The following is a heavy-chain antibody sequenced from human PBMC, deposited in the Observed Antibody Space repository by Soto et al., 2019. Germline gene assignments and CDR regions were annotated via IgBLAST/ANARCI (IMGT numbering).Heavy chain of an antibody. CDR3: ARSTVTNIDY. D-gene: IGHD4-17*01. CDR2: IYYSGST. Sequence: PSETLSLTCTVSGGSISSYYWSWIRQPPGKGLEWIGYIYYSGSTNYNPSLKSRVTISVDTSKNQFSLKLSSVTAADTAVYYCARSTVTNIDYWGQGTLVTVSS. J-gene: IGHJ4*02. CDR1: GGSISSYY. V-gene: IGHV4-59*08.